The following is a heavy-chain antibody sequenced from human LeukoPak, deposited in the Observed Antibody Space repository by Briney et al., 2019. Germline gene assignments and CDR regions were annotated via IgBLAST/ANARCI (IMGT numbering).Heavy chain of an antibody. D-gene: IGHD6-13*01. J-gene: IGHJ4*02. Sequence: ASVKVSCKSSGYTFTSYDINWVRQAPGQGLEWMGWMSPDSGNTGYAQKFQGRVTMTRNTSISTAYMELSSLRSEDTAVYYCARGPHGSSSSDYWGQGTLVTVSS. CDR2: MSPDSGNT. V-gene: IGHV1-8*01. CDR3: ARGPHGSSSSDY. CDR1: GYTFTSYD.